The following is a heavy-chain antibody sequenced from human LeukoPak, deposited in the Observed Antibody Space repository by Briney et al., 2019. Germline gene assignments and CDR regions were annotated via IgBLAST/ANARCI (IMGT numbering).Heavy chain of an antibody. CDR2: IIPIFGTA. CDR1: GGTFSSYA. CDR3: ARDRVLGVPGAFDI. Sequence: SVKVSCKASGGTFSSYAISWVRQAPGQGLEWMGGIIPIFGTANYAQKFQGRVTITADESTSTAYMELSGLRSEDTAVYYCARDRVLGVPGAFDIWGQGTMVTVSS. D-gene: IGHD3-16*01. J-gene: IGHJ3*02. V-gene: IGHV1-69*13.